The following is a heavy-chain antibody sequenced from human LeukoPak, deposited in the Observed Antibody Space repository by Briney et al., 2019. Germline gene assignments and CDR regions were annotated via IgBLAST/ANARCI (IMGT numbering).Heavy chain of an antibody. CDR3: ARHRPARMTTVTTGFINWFDP. J-gene: IGHJ5*02. CDR1: GGSISSGGYY. Sequence: SETLSLTCTVSGGSISSGGYYWSWIRQPPGKGLEWIGYIYHSGSTYYNPSLKSRVTISVDRSKNQFSLKLSSVTAADTAVYYCARHRPARMTTVTTGFINWFDPWGQGALVTVSS. D-gene: IGHD4-17*01. V-gene: IGHV4-30-2*01. CDR2: IYHSGST.